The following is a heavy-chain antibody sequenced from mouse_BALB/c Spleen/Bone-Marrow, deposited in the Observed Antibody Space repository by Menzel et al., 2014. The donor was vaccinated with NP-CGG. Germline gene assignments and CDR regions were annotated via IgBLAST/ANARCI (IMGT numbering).Heavy chain of an antibody. Sequence: EVKLMESGGGLVQPGGSMKLSCVASGFTFSNYWMNWVRQSPEKGLEWVAEIRVKSYNYATHYAESVKGRFTISRDDSKSSVYLQMNNLRAEDTGIYYCTTGFAYWGQGTLVTVSA. V-gene: IGHV6-6*02. CDR2: IRVKSYNYAT. CDR3: TTGFAY. CDR1: GFTFSNYW. J-gene: IGHJ3*01.